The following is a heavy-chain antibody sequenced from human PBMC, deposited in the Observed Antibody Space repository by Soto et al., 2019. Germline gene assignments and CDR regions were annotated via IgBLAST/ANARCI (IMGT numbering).Heavy chain of an antibody. CDR3: AKDQSGYDYYYYYYMVV. Sequence: QVQLVESGGGVVQPGRSLRLSCAASGFTFSSYGMHWVRQAPGKGLEWVAVISYDGSNKYYADSVKGRFTISRDNSKNTLYLQMNSLRAEDTAVYYCAKDQSGYDYYYYYYMVVWGKGTTVTVSS. CDR2: ISYDGSNK. CDR1: GFTFSSYG. D-gene: IGHD5-12*01. J-gene: IGHJ6*03. V-gene: IGHV3-30*18.